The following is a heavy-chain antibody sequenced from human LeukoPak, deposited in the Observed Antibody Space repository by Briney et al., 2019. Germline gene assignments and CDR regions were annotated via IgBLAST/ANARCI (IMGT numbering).Heavy chain of an antibody. CDR2: ISGSGGST. CDR3: AKDGYTEWLGLYYFDY. J-gene: IGHJ4*02. Sequence: GGSLRLSCAASGFTFSSYAMSWVRQAPGKGLEWVSAISGSGGSTYYADSVKGRFTISRDNSKNTLYLQMNSLRAEDTAVYYCAKDGYTEWLGLYYFDYWGQGTLVTVSS. D-gene: IGHD6-19*01. CDR1: GFTFSSYA. V-gene: IGHV3-23*01.